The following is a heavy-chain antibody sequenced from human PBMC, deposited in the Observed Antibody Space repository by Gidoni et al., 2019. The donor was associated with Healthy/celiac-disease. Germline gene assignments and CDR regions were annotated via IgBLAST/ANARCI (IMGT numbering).Heavy chain of an antibody. CDR3: AKDRSIAARPRSYFDY. D-gene: IGHD6-6*01. CDR1: GFTFSSYP. V-gene: IGHV3-23*01. J-gene: IGHJ4*02. CDR2: ISGSGGST. Sequence: EVQLLASGGGLVQPGGSLRLPCAASGFTFSSYPMRWVRQAPGKGLEWVPAISGSGGSTYYADSVKGRFTISRDNSKNRLYRQMNSLRAEDTAVYYCAKDRSIAARPRSYFDYWGQGTLVTVSS.